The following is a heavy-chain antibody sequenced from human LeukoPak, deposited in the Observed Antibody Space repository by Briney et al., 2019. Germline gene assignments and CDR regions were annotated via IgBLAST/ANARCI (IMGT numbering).Heavy chain of an antibody. CDR2: IYHSENT. Sequence: SETLSLTCTVSAYSISSGYYWGWIRQAPGKGLEGIGGIYHSENTYYNPSLKSRVTISVDTSKNQFSLKLSSVTAADTAVYYCARADYYDSSGYYFDYWGQGTLVTVSS. D-gene: IGHD3-22*01. CDR3: ARADYYDSSGYYFDY. V-gene: IGHV4-38-2*02. J-gene: IGHJ4*02. CDR1: AYSISSGYY.